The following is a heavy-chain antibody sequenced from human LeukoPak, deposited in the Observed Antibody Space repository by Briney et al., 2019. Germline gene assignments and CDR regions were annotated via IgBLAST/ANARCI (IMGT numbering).Heavy chain of an antibody. CDR2: INSGGSST. CDR3: ARGYGGNYNWFDP. Sequence: GGSLRLSCAASGFTFSNYWMHWVRHAPGKGPVWVSRINSGGSSTTYADSVKGRFTISRDNAKNTLYLQMNSLRAEDTAVYYCARGYGGNYNWFDPWGQGTLVTVSS. D-gene: IGHD4-23*01. J-gene: IGHJ5*02. V-gene: IGHV3-74*01. CDR1: GFTFSNYW.